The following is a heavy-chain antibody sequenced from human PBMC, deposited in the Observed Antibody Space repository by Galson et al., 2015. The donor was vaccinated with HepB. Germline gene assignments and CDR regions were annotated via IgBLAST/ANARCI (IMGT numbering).Heavy chain of an antibody. CDR1: GYTFTSYD. V-gene: IGHV1-8*01. CDR2: INPNSGNT. Sequence: SVKVSCKASGYTFTSYDINWVRQATGQGLEWMGRINPNSGNTGYAQKFQGRVTMTRNTSISTAYMELSSLRSEDTAVYYCARDLVSIIRVVSSDHWGQGTLVTVSS. CDR3: ARDLVSIIRVVSSDH. D-gene: IGHD3-3*01. J-gene: IGHJ4*02.